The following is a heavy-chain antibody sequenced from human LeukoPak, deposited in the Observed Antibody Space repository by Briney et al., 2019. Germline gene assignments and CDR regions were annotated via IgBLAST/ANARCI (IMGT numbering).Heavy chain of an antibody. D-gene: IGHD4-17*01. J-gene: IGHJ5*02. CDR2: IKTDGSIT. CDR1: GFTFSGYG. CDR3: ARTTVTAGRTNWFDP. V-gene: IGHV3-74*01. Sequence: GGSLRLSCAASGFTFSGYGMYWVRQAPGKGPVWVSRIKTDGSITDYADSVKGRFTISRDNAKNTLYLQMNSLRAEDTAVYYCARTTVTAGRTNWFDPWGQGALVIVSS.